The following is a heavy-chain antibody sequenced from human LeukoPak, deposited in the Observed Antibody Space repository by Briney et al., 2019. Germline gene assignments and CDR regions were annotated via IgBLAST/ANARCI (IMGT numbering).Heavy chain of an antibody. D-gene: IGHD4/OR15-4a*01. V-gene: IGHV3-33*01. J-gene: IGHJ4*02. CDR2: IWYDGSNQ. CDR1: GFTFRNYG. CDR3: ARVGVGVLGGTFDS. Sequence: GGSLRLSCAASGFTFRNYGMHWVRQAPGKGLEWVALIWYDGSNQYYSDSVKGRFTISRDNSKNTLYVEMKSLRVEDTAVYYCARVGVGVLGGTFDSWGQGTLVTVSS.